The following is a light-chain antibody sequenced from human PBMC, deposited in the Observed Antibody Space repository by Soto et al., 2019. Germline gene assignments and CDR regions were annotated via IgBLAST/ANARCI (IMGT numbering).Light chain of an antibody. J-gene: IGLJ3*02. CDR3: AAWDDSRNGPQ. Sequence: QSVLTQPPSASGTPGQRVTISCSGSSSNIGSNTVNWYQQLPGTAPKLLIYNNNQRSSGVSDRFSGSKSGASASLAISGLHSEDEGHYFCAAWDDSRNGPQFGLGTKLTVL. CDR2: NNN. V-gene: IGLV1-44*01. CDR1: SSNIGSNT.